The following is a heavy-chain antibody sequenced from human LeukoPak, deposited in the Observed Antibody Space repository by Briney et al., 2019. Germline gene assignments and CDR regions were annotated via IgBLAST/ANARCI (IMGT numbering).Heavy chain of an antibody. V-gene: IGHV3-30-3*01. CDR1: GFTFSNYA. D-gene: IGHD2-2*01. Sequence: GRSLRLSCAASGFTFSNYAMYWVRQAPGKGLEWVALISYAGSNKYYADSVKGRFTISRDNSKNTLYLQMSSLRVENTAVYYCARDLDRYCSSSICHSADYWGQGTLVTVSS. CDR3: ARDLDRYCSSSICHSADY. J-gene: IGHJ4*02. CDR2: ISYAGSNK.